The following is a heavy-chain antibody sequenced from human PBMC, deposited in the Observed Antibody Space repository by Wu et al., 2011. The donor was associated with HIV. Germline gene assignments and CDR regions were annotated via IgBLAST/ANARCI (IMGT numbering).Heavy chain of an antibody. J-gene: IGHJ4*02. CDR2: IIGIFGKA. CDR3: ARDFGGDEEY. D-gene: IGHD2-21*01. V-gene: IGHV1-69*14. CDR1: GGTFSSHG. Sequence: QVQLVQSGAEVKKPESSVKVSCKASGGTFSSHGISWVRQAPGQGLEWMGGIIGIFGKANYAQKFQGRVTITADKSTSTAYMELRSLRSEDTAVYYCARDFGGDEEYWGQGTLVTVSS.